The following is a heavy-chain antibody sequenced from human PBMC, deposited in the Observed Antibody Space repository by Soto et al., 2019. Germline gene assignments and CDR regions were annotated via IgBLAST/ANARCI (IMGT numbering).Heavy chain of an antibody. CDR1: GGTFSSYA. CDR3: ARGGEITIFGVVIPHYYGMDV. V-gene: IGHV1-69*13. Sequence: GASVKVSCKASGGTFSSYAISWLRQAPGQGLEWMGGIIPIFGTANYAQKFQGRVTITADESTSTAYMELSSLRSEDTAVYYCARGGEITIFGVVIPHYYGMDVWGQGTTVTVSS. CDR2: IIPIFGTA. D-gene: IGHD3-3*01. J-gene: IGHJ6*02.